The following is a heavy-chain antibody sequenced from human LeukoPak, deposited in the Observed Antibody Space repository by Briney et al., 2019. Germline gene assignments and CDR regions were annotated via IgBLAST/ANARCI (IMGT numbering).Heavy chain of an antibody. CDR1: GFTFDDYA. Sequence: TGGSLRLSXAASGFTFDDYAMNWVRQAPGKGLEWVSGINWNGGSTYYRDSVKGRFTISRDNAKNSLYLQMNSLRAEDTALYYCARVKGSGYRNSIDYWGQGTLVTVSS. CDR3: ARVKGSGYRNSIDY. D-gene: IGHD3-3*01. J-gene: IGHJ4*02. V-gene: IGHV3-20*04. CDR2: INWNGGST.